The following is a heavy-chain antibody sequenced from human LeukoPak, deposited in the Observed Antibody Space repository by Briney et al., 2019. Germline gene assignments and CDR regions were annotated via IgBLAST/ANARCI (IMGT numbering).Heavy chain of an antibody. CDR3: ARGRNDNGGMFFDS. Sequence: KPSETLSLTCTVSGGYIRSYYWSWIRQAPGKGLEWIGFISYSGYTSYSPSLKSRVAISVDTSKSQFSLRLSSLTAADTAIYYCARGRNDNGGMFFDSWAQGTLVTVSS. CDR2: ISYSGYT. D-gene: IGHD4-23*01. V-gene: IGHV4-59*01. J-gene: IGHJ4*02. CDR1: GGYIRSYY.